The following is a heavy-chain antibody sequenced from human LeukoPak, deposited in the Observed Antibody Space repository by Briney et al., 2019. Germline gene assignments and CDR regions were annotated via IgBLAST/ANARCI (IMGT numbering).Heavy chain of an antibody. D-gene: IGHD4-17*01. CDR3: AKDDGNEPTVTTFDY. V-gene: IGHV1-46*01. CDR2: INPTGGST. CDR1: GYTFTSYG. J-gene: IGHJ4*02. Sequence: GASVKVSCKASGYTFTSYGISWVRQAPGQGLEWMGLINPTGGSTGYAQKFQGRVTITRDMSTSTDYMELSSLRSEDTAVYYCAKDDGNEPTVTTFDYWGQGTLVTVSS.